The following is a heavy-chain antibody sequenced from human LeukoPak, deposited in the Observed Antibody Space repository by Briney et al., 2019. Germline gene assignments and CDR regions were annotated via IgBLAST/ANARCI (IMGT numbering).Heavy chain of an antibody. D-gene: IGHD5-24*01. CDR1: GGSISSYY. V-gene: IGHV4-59*01. CDR3: ARGGMATIDY. J-gene: IGHJ4*02. Sequence: SETLSLTCTVSGGSISSYYWSWIRQPPGKGLEWIGYIYYSGSTNYNPSLKSRVTIPVDTSKNQFSLKLSSVTAADTAVYYCARGGMATIDYWGQGTLVTVSS. CDR2: IYYSGST.